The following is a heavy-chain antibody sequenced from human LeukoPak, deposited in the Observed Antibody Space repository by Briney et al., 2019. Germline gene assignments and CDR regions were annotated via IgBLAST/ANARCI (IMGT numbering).Heavy chain of an antibody. CDR2: IYTSGST. J-gene: IGHJ4*02. Sequence: SETLSLTCTVSGGSISSGSYYWSWIRQPAGKGLEWIGRIYTSGSTNYNPSLKSRVTISVDTSKNRFSLKLSSVTAADTAVYYCAKSPSWKYDSSGYVLFDYWGPGTLVTVSS. CDR3: AKSPSWKYDSSGYVLFDY. D-gene: IGHD3-22*01. V-gene: IGHV4-61*02. CDR1: GGSISSGSYY.